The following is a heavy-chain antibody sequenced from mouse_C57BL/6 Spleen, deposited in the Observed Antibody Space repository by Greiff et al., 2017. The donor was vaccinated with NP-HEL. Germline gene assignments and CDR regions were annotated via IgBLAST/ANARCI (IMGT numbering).Heavy chain of an antibody. V-gene: IGHV5-9*01. CDR2: ISGTGGNT. J-gene: IGHJ4*01. Sequence: EVMLVQTGGGLVKPGGSLKLSCAASGFTFSSYTMSWVRQTPENRLEWVATISGTGGNTYYPDSVKGRFTITRDNAKNTLYLQMSSLRSEDTALYYLARHKGNTVVTYYAMDDWGQGTSVTVSS. CDR1: GFTFSSYT. D-gene: IGHD1-1*01. CDR3: ARHKGNTVVTYYAMDD.